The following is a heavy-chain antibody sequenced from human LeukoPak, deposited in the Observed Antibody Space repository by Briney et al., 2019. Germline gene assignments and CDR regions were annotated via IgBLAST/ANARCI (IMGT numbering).Heavy chain of an antibody. CDR2: ISSSSSYI. CDR3: AREGRFGDSTPLAEDY. CDR1: GFTFSSYS. J-gene: IGHJ4*02. V-gene: IGHV3-21*04. Sequence: PGGSLRLSCAASGFTFSSYSMNWVRQAPGKGLEWVSSISSSSSYIYYADSVKGRFTISRDNAKNSLYLQMNSLRAEDTAVYYCAREGRFGDSTPLAEDYWGQGTLVTVSS. D-gene: IGHD3-10*01.